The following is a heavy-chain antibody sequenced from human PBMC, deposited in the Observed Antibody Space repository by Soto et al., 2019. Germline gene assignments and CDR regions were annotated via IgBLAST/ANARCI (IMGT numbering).Heavy chain of an antibody. V-gene: IGHV3-33*01. Sequence: GGSLRLSCAASGFTFSTYGMHWVRQAPGKGLEWVAVIWSDGNTYYADSVRGRFTISRDNSKNTLYLQMNSLRGGDTAMYYCARSALFGAVIWWFDPWGQGTLVTVSS. CDR1: GFTFSTYG. D-gene: IGHD3-3*01. CDR3: ARSALFGAVIWWFDP. J-gene: IGHJ5*02. CDR2: IWSDGNT.